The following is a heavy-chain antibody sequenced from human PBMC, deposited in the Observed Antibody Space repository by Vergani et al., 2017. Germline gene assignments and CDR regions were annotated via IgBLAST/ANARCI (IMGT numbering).Heavy chain of an antibody. J-gene: IGHJ4*02. CDR1: GGTFSSYA. Sequence: QVQLVQSGAEVKKPGSSVKVSCKASGGTFSSYAISWVRQAPGQGLEWMGRIIPILGIANYAQKFQGRVTITADKSTSTAYMELSSLRSEDTAVYYCARDQVQGTGIAAAGYDYWGQGTLVTVSS. CDR2: IIPILGIA. CDR3: ARDQVQGTGIAAAGYDY. D-gene: IGHD6-13*01. V-gene: IGHV1-69*04.